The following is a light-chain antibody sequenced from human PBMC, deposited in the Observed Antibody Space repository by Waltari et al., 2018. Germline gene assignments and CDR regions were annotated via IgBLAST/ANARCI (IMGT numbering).Light chain of an antibody. J-gene: IGLJ2*01. Sequence: QSALTQPASVSGSPGQSITISCTGTSSDVGAYNYFSWYQQHPGKAPKLIIYEVSNRPSGVSNRFSGSKSGNTASLTISGLQAEDEADYYCSSYTSSSTLGFGGGTKLTVL. V-gene: IGLV2-14*01. CDR1: SSDVGAYNY. CDR3: SSYTSSSTLG. CDR2: EVS.